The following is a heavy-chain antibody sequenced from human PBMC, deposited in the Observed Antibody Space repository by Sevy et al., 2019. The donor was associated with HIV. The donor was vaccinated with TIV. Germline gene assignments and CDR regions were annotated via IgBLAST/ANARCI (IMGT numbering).Heavy chain of an antibody. CDR2: IRAGGTTT. CDR3: AKRYWSTITGDDDDFWNPYYFYGLDV. V-gene: IGHV3-23*01. J-gene: IGHJ6*02. D-gene: IGHD3-3*01. CDR1: GFIFSNYP. Sequence: GGSLRLSCAASGFIFSNYPMSWVRHSPGKGLEWVSDIRAGGTTTYYADSVEGRFTICRDNSKNTVSLQMNSLGAEDTAIYYCAKRYWSTITGDDDDFWNPYYFYGLDVWGQGISVTGS.